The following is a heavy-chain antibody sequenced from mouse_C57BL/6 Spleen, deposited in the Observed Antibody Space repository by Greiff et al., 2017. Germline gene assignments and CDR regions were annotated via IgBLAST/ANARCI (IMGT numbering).Heavy chain of an antibody. CDR3: ARGLFAY. Sequence: VQLQESGPELVKPGASVKISCKASGYSFTSYYIHWVKQRPGQGLEWIGWIYPGSGNTKYNEKFKGKATLTADTSSSTAYMQLSSLTSEDSAVYYCARGLFAYWGQGTLVTVSA. V-gene: IGHV1-66*01. J-gene: IGHJ3*01. CDR2: IYPGSGNT. CDR1: GYSFTSYY.